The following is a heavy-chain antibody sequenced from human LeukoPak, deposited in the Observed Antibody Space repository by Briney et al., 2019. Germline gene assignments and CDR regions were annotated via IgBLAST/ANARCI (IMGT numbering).Heavy chain of an antibody. CDR3: AKRFEAVAGTVRNYPDS. J-gene: IGHJ4*02. D-gene: IGHD6-19*01. CDR1: GFTFSSYA. Sequence: PGGSLRLSCAASGFTFSSYAINWVRQAPGKGLEWVSVISGGGGTTDYADSVKGRFTISRDNSKNTVYLQMNSLRAEDTAVYYCAKRFEAVAGTVRNYPDSWGQGTLVTVSS. V-gene: IGHV3-23*01. CDR2: ISGGGGTT.